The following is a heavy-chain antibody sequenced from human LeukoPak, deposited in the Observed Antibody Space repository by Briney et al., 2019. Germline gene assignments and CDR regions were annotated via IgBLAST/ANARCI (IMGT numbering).Heavy chain of an antibody. Sequence: SETLSLTCTVSGGSISSYYWSWIRQPPGKGLEWIGYIYYSGSTNYNPSPKSRVTISVDTSKNQFSLKLSSVTAADTAVYYCARSRGGGIVVVPAVSDGMDVWGQGTTVTVSS. CDR3: ARSRGGGIVVVPAVSDGMDV. CDR1: GGSISSYY. J-gene: IGHJ6*02. D-gene: IGHD2-2*01. V-gene: IGHV4-59*01. CDR2: IYYSGST.